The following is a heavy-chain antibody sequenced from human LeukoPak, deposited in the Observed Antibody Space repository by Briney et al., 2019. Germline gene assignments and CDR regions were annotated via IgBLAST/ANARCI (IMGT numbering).Heavy chain of an antibody. Sequence: SETLSLTCAVYGGSFSGYYRSWIRQPPGKGLEWIGEVNHSGSTNYNPSLKSRVTISVDTSKNQFSLKLSSVTAADTAVYYCARQASYSSSWYPINWFDPWGQGTLVTVSS. D-gene: IGHD6-13*01. CDR1: GGSFSGYY. J-gene: IGHJ5*02. CDR3: ARQASYSSSWYPINWFDP. V-gene: IGHV4-34*01. CDR2: VNHSGST.